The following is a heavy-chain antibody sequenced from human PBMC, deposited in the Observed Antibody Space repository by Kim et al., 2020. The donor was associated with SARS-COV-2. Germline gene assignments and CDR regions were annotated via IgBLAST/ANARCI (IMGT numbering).Heavy chain of an antibody. D-gene: IGHD3-9*01. CDR2: ISSSSSTI. V-gene: IGHV3-48*02. CDR3: ARDFLGFDWFILPPGHY. CDR1: GFTFSSYS. J-gene: IGHJ4*02. Sequence: GGSLRLSCAASGFTFSSYSMNWVRQAPGKGLEWVSYISSSSSTIYYADSVKGRFTISRDNAKNSLYLQMNSLRDEDTAVYYCARDFLGFDWFILPPGHYWGQGPLVTVSS.